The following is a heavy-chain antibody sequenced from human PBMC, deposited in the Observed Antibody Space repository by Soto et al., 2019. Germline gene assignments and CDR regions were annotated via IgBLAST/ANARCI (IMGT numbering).Heavy chain of an antibody. CDR3: AKALLSGYSSGGVVY. CDR1: GFTFSSYA. J-gene: IGHJ4*02. D-gene: IGHD6-19*01. Sequence: GGSLRLSCAASGFTFSSYAMVWVRQAPGKGLEWVSAISGSGGSTYYADSVKGRFTISRDNSKNTLYLQMNSLRAEDTAVYYCAKALLSGYSSGGVVYWGQGTLVTVSS. CDR2: ISGSGGST. V-gene: IGHV3-23*01.